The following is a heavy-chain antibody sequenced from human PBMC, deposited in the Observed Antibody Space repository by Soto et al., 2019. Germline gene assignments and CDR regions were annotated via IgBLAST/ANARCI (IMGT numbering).Heavy chain of an antibody. Sequence: GASVKVSCKASGYTFTSYYMHWVRQAPGQGLEWMGIIHPSDGSTSYAQEFQGRVTMTRDTSTSTVYMEVSSLISGDTAVYYCARESMVRGVYIDYWGQGTLVTVSS. D-gene: IGHD3-10*01. V-gene: IGHV1-46*01. CDR1: GYTFTSYY. CDR3: ARESMVRGVYIDY. CDR2: IHPSDGST. J-gene: IGHJ4*02.